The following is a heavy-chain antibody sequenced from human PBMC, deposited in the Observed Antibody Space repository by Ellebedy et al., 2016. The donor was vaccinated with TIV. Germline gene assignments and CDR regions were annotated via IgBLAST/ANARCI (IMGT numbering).Heavy chain of an antibody. Sequence: ASVKVSCKASGYTFINFGVSWVRQAPGKGLEWMGGFDPEDGETIYAQKFQGRVTMTEDTSTDTAYMELSSLRSEDTAVYYCATVGDGYKYYYFGMDVWGQGTTVTVSS. CDR3: ATVGDGYKYYYFGMDV. CDR2: FDPEDGET. V-gene: IGHV1-24*01. CDR1: GYTFINFG. D-gene: IGHD5-24*01. J-gene: IGHJ6*02.